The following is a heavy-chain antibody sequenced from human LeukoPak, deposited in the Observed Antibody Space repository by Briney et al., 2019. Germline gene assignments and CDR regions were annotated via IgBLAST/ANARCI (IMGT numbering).Heavy chain of an antibody. J-gene: IGHJ6*02. V-gene: IGHV3-23*01. CDR2: ISGSGGST. D-gene: IGHD6-19*01. Sequence: GGSLRLSCAASGFSFSDFGMNWVRQAPGKGLEWVSAISGSGGSTYYADSVKGRFTISRDNSKNTLYLQMNSLRAEDTAVYYCAKHPTSSGQWLAAPYPPYYYGMDVWGQGTTVTVSS. CDR3: AKHPTSSGQWLAAPYPPYYYGMDV. CDR1: GFSFSDFG.